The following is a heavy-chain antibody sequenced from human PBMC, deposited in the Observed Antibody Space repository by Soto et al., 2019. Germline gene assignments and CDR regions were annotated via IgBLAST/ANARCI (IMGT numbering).Heavy chain of an antibody. CDR3: ARGRGGYCSGGSCLDYYYYYYMDV. J-gene: IGHJ6*03. Sequence: ASVKVSCKASGYTFTSYDINWVRQATGQGLEWMGWMNPNSGNTGYAQKFQGRVTMTRNTSISTAYMELSSLRSEDTAVYYCARGRGGYCSGGSCLDYYYYYYMDVWGKGTTVTVSS. D-gene: IGHD2-15*01. CDR1: GYTFTSYD. CDR2: MNPNSGNT. V-gene: IGHV1-8*01.